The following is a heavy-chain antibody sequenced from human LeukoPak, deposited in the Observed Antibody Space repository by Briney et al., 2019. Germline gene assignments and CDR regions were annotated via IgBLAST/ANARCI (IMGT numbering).Heavy chain of an antibody. CDR1: GFTFSSYA. Sequence: PGRSLRLSCAASGFTFSSYAMHWVRQAPGKGLEWVAVISYDGSNKYYADSVKGRFTISRDNSKNTLYLQMNSLRAVDTAVYYCARGPSAGGYDYVWGSYRYTGQDYWGQGTLVTVSS. V-gene: IGHV3-30*04. CDR2: ISYDGSNK. CDR3: ARGPSAGGYDYVWGSYRYTGQDY. J-gene: IGHJ4*02. D-gene: IGHD3-16*02.